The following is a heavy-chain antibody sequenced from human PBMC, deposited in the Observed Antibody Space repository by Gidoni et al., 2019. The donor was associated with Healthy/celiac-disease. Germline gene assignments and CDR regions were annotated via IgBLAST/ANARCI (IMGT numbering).Heavy chain of an antibody. CDR2: SNHSVST. J-gene: IGHJ6*02. Sequence: QVQLQQWGAGLLKPSATLSLTCAVYGGSFSGYYWSWIRQPPGKGLEWIGESNHSVSTNYNPSLKSRVTISVDTSKNQFSLKLSSVTAADTAVYYCARDRIVLMVPYGMDVWGQGATVTVSS. V-gene: IGHV4-34*01. CDR1: GGSFSGYY. CDR3: ARDRIVLMVPYGMDV. D-gene: IGHD2-8*01.